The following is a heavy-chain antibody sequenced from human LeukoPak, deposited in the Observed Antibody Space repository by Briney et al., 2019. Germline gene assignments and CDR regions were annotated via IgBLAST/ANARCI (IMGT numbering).Heavy chain of an antibody. D-gene: IGHD2-2*01. CDR2: ISGSGGST. CDR3: AKHKPIVVVPAATRNDY. V-gene: IGHV3-23*01. CDR1: GFTFSSYA. Sequence: TGGSLRLSCAASGFTFSSYAMSWVRQAPGKGLEWVSAISGSGGSTYYADSVKGRFTISRDNSKNTLYLQMNSLRAEDTAVYYCAKHKPIVVVPAATRNDYWGQGTLVTVSS. J-gene: IGHJ4*02.